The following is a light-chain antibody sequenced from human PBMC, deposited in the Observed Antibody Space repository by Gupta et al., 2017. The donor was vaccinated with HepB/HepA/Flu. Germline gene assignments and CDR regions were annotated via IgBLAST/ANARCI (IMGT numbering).Light chain of an antibody. CDR3: QSYDSSRSGYV. CDR2: SNT. CDR1: SANIGTNDG. J-gene: IGLJ1*01. V-gene: IGLV1-40*01. Sequence: QSVLTQPPSVSWAPGQRVTSACTGSSANIGTNDGVNWYQHLPDTAPKLLIYSNTNRPSVVPDRFSASKSGTSASLAITWLQAEDEADYYCQSYDSSRSGYVFGAGTKVIVL.